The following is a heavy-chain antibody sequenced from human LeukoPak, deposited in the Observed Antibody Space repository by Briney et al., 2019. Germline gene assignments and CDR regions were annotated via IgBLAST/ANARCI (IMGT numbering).Heavy chain of an antibody. D-gene: IGHD3-16*01. CDR1: GFTFSSYA. Sequence: GRSLRLSCAASGFTFSSYAMSWVRQAPGKGLEWVSAISGSGGSTYYADSVKGRFTISRDNSKNTLYLQMNSLRAEDTAVYYCAKDYDYVWGSFSDAFDIWGQGTMVTVSS. CDR2: ISGSGGST. CDR3: AKDYDYVWGSFSDAFDI. J-gene: IGHJ3*02. V-gene: IGHV3-23*01.